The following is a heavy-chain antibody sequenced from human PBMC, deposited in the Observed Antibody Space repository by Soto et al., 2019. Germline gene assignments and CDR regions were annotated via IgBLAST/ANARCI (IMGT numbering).Heavy chain of an antibody. D-gene: IGHD1-1*01. V-gene: IGHV3-23*01. CDR3: ARSEMTYNWND. CDR1: GFTFRGDA. Sequence: ESGGDLVQPGGSLRLACAASGFTFRGDAMSWVRQAPGKGLEWVSSISGSGEMTHYAESVKGRFTISRDNSKNMLYLQMESLRAEDTALYYCARSEMTYNWNDWGQGTLVTVSS. J-gene: IGHJ4*02. CDR2: ISGSGEMT.